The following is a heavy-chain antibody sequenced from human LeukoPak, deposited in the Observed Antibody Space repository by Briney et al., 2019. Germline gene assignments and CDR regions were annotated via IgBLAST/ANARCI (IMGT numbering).Heavy chain of an antibody. J-gene: IGHJ4*02. D-gene: IGHD4-17*01. CDR2: ISGSGAST. CDR3: AKAVTTVTTLGLFDY. Sequence: GGSLRLSCAASGFTLSSYAMSCVRQAPGKGLEWVSAISGSGASTYYADSVKGRFTISRDNSKNTLYLQMNSLRAEDTAVYYCAKAVTTVTTLGLFDYWGQGTLVTVSS. V-gene: IGHV3-23*01. CDR1: GFTLSSYA.